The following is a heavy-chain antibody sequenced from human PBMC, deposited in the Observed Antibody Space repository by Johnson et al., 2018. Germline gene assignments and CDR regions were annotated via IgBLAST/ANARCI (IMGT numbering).Heavy chain of an antibody. CDR1: GFRFSSYG. CDR3: AGEGDGVFLGVPMDV. V-gene: IGHV3-33*01. J-gene: IGHJ6*02. CDR2: IWYDGSNK. D-gene: IGHD3-10*01. Sequence: QVQLVQSGGGVVQPGRSLRLSCAASGFRFSSYGMHWVRQAPGKGLEWVAVIWYDGSNKYYADSVKGRFTISRDNSKHTLYLQMNSLRAEETAVYYWAGEGDGVFLGVPMDVGGQGTTVTVSS.